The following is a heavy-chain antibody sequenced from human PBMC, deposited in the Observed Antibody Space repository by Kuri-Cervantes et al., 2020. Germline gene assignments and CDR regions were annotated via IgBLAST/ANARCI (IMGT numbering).Heavy chain of an antibody. CDR2: IKQDGSET. V-gene: IGHV3-7*05. D-gene: IGHD4-17*01. Sequence: GESLKISCAASGFTFSSYWMSWVRQAPGKVLEWVANIKQDGSETYYVDSVKGRFTISRDNSKNTLYLQMNSLRAEDTAVYYCAKEGWTTVTTGAFDIWGQGTMVTVSS. CDR3: AKEGWTTVTTGAFDI. J-gene: IGHJ3*02. CDR1: GFTFSSYW.